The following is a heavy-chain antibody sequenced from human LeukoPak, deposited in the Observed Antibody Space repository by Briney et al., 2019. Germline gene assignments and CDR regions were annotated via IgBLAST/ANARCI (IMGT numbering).Heavy chain of an antibody. CDR2: IYSSGNT. CDR1: RGSVSSGGFH. V-gene: IGHV4-31*03. D-gene: IGHD2/OR15-2a*01. J-gene: IGHJ4*02. Sequence: SETLSLTCTVSRGSVSSGGFHWGWIRHHPGKGLEWIGYIYSSGNTYYNPSLKSRVTISLDTSKNQFSLRLSSVTAADTAVYYCATRKLSIYYFDYWGQGTLVTVSS. CDR3: ATRKLSIYYFDY.